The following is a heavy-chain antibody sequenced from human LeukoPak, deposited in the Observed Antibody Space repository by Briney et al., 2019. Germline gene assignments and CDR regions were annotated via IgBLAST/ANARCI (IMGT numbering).Heavy chain of an antibody. CDR3: ARVDDRGHYYDSNGPRKLFDY. V-gene: IGHV1-2*02. CDR1: GYTFTGYY. D-gene: IGHD3-22*01. CDR2: INPDSGGT. J-gene: IGHJ4*02. Sequence: ASVKVSCKASGYTFTGYYMHWVRQAPGQGLEWMGWINPDSGGTNYAQKFQGRVSMTRDTSIRTAYMQLSRLRSDDTAVYYCARVDDRGHYYDSNGPRKLFDYWGQGTLVTVSS.